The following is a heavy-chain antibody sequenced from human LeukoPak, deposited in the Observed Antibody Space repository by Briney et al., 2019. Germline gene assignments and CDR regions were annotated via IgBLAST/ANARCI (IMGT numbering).Heavy chain of an antibody. Sequence: ASVKVSCKASGGTFSTYAISWVRQAPGQGLEWMGGITPILGTANYAQKFQGRVTMTRDTSISTAYMELSRLRSDDTAVYYCARDISSRITMVRGVITTEGWFDPWGQGTLVTVSS. J-gene: IGHJ5*02. CDR3: ARDISSRITMVRGVITTEGWFDP. CDR2: ITPILGTA. D-gene: IGHD3-10*01. CDR1: GGTFSTYA. V-gene: IGHV1-69*10.